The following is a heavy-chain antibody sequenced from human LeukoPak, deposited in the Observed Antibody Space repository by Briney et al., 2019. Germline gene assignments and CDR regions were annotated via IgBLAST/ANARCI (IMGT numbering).Heavy chain of an antibody. CDR2: INPNSGGT. V-gene: IGHV1-2*02. D-gene: IGHD3-22*01. J-gene: IGHJ4*02. CDR3: ARDQYYYDSSGYKY. Sequence: VASVKVSCKASGYTFTGYYMHWVRQAPGQGLEWMGWINPNSGGTNYAQKFQGRVTMTRDTSISTAYMELSRLRSDDTAVYYCARDQYYYDSSGYKYWGQGTLVTVSS. CDR1: GYTFTGYY.